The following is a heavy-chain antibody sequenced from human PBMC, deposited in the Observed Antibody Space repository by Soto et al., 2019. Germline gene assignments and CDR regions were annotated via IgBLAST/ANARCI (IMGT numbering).Heavy chain of an antibody. D-gene: IGHD6-19*01. CDR1: GDSVFSNSDA. V-gene: IGHV6-1*01. J-gene: IGHJ4*02. CDR2: TYYRSKWYN. CDR3: ACGWPYYFDY. Sequence: SQTLSLTCVISGDSVFSNSDAWNWIRQSPSRGLEWLGRTYYRSKWYNDYAVSVKSRITINPDTSKNQFSLQLNSVTPEDTAVYYCACGWPYYFDYWGQGTLVTVSS.